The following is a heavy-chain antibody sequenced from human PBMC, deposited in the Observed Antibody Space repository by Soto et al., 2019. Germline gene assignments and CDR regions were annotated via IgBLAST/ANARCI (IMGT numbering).Heavy chain of an antibody. Sequence: EVQLVESGGGLVQPVGSLRLSCAASGFTFSSYWMSWVRQAPGKGLEWVANIKQDGSEKYYVDSVKGRFTISRDNAKNSLYLQMNSLRAEDTAVYYCASRDITMVRGVYYYYGMDVWGQGTTVTVSS. CDR3: ASRDITMVRGVYYYYGMDV. J-gene: IGHJ6*02. V-gene: IGHV3-7*05. D-gene: IGHD3-10*01. CDR2: IKQDGSEK. CDR1: GFTFSSYW.